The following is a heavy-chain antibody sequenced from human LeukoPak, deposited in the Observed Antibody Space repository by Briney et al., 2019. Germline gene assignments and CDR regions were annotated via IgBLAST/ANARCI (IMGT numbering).Heavy chain of an antibody. CDR3: ARGRRYFDY. CDR1: GGAVSSGSYY. J-gene: IGHJ4*02. V-gene: IGHV4-61*01. Sequence: SETLSLTCTVSGGAVSSGSYYWSWIRQPPGKGLEWIGYIYYSGSTNYNPSLKSRVTISVDTSKNQFSLKLSSVTAADTAVYYCARGRRYFDYWGQGTLVTVSS. CDR2: IYYSGST.